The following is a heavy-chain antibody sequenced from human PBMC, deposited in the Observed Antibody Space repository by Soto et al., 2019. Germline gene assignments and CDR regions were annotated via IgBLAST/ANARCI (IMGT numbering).Heavy chain of an antibody. V-gene: IGHV3-33*01. CDR2: IWYDGSNK. Sequence: QPGGSLRLSCAASGFTFSSYGMHWVRQAPGKGLEWVAVIWYDGSNKYYADSVKGRFTISRDNSKNTLYLQMNSLRAEDTAVYYCASTPTRSDYGNYYYYGMDVWGQGTTVTGSS. CDR3: ASTPTRSDYGNYYYYGMDV. D-gene: IGHD4-17*01. CDR1: GFTFSSYG. J-gene: IGHJ6*01.